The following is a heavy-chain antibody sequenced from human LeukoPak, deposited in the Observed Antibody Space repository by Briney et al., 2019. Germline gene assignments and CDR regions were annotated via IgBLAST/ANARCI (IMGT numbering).Heavy chain of an antibody. CDR2: IKSKTDGGTI. D-gene: IGHD2-2*01. V-gene: IGHV3-15*01. J-gene: IGHJ4*02. CDR3: TTVEEYCSSTNGYDY. CDR1: GFTFSNAW. Sequence: GGSLRLSCAASGFTFSNAWMSWVRQAPGKGLEWVGRIKSKTDGGTIDYAAPVKGRFTISRDDSKNTLYLQMNSLKTEDTAVYYCTTVEEYCSSTNGYDYWGQGTLVTVSS.